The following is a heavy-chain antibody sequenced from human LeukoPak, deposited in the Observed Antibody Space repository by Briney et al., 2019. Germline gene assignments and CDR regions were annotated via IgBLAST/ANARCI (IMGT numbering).Heavy chain of an antibody. D-gene: IGHD3-10*01. Sequence: SETLSLTCAVYGGSFSGYCWSWIRQPPGKGLEWIGEINHSGSTNYNPSPKSRVTISVDTSKNQFSLKLSSVTAADTAVYYCARGGVRGVMWLGYWGQGTLVTVSS. V-gene: IGHV4-34*01. CDR1: GGSFSGYC. CDR3: ARGGVRGVMWLGY. J-gene: IGHJ4*02. CDR2: INHSGST.